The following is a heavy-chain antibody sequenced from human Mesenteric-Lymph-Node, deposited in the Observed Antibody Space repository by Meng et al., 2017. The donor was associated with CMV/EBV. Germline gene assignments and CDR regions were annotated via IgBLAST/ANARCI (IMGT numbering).Heavy chain of an antibody. CDR1: GYTFTSYY. Sequence: ASVKVSCKASGYTFTSYYMHWVRQAPGQGLEWMGIINPSGGSTSYAQKFQGRVTMTRDTSSSTVYMELTRLRSDDTAVYYCAWDQELYDSSGYYFDFWGQGTLVTVSS. D-gene: IGHD3-22*01. V-gene: IGHV1-46*01. CDR3: AWDQELYDSSGYYFDF. CDR2: INPSGGST. J-gene: IGHJ4*02.